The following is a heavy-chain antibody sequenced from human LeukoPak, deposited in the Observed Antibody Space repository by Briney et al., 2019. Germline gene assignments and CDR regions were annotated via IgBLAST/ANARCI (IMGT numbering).Heavy chain of an antibody. CDR1: GDFISSSSYY. D-gene: IGHD3-22*01. CDR3: ARRRYYDSTGYFE. J-gene: IGHJ1*01. V-gene: IGHV4-39*02. CDR2: IYYTGKT. Sequence: PSETLSLICTVPGDFISSSSYYWGWIRQPPGKGLEWIGDIYYTGKTYYNPSLKSRVFISIDTSKNYFSLNLNFVTAADTAVYYCARRRYYDSTGYFEWGRGSLVTVSS.